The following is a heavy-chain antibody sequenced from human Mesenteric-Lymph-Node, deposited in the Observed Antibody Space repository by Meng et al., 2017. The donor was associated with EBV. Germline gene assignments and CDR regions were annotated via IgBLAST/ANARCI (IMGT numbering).Heavy chain of an antibody. CDR3: AHRPGGFLSGYYDF. CDR2: IYWDDDK. D-gene: IGHD3-3*01. Sequence: QITLKESGPTLVKPXXTLTLTXSFSGFSLSTRGVGVGWFRQPPGKALEWLALIYWDDDKRYSPSLKNKLTITKDTSKNQVVLKMTNMDPEDTATYYCAHRPGGFLSGYYDFGGQGALVTVSS. J-gene: IGHJ4*02. V-gene: IGHV2-5*02. CDR1: GFSLSTRGVG.